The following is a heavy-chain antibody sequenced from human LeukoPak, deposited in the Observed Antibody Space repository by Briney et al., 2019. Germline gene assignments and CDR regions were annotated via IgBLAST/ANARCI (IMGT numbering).Heavy chain of an antibody. CDR3: AIDSYDFWSGYTNFDY. J-gene: IGHJ4*02. CDR2: ISAYNRNT. Sequence: ASVKVSCKASSYTFTSYGISWVRQAPGQGLEWMGWISAYNRNTNYAQKLQGRVNMTTDTSTSTAYMELRSLRSDDTAVYYCAIDSYDFWSGYTNFDYWGQGTLVTVSS. V-gene: IGHV1-18*01. CDR1: SYTFTSYG. D-gene: IGHD3-3*01.